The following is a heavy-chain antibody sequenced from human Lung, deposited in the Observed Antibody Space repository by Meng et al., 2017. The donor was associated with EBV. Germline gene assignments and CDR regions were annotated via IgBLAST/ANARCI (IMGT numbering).Heavy chain of an antibody. CDR3: ARVDLYYFDL. CDR2: MTSSGSYT. CDR1: GFSFSSFS. J-gene: IGHJ4*02. V-gene: IGHV3-21*01. D-gene: IGHD2-8*01. Sequence: EGQLVESGGGLVKPGGSLRLSCAGSGFSFSSFSMTWVRQAPGKGLEWVSSMTSSGSYTDYADSVQGRFTISRDNAKNSLFLQMDNVRAEDTALYFCARVDLYYFDLWGRGTLFNVSS.